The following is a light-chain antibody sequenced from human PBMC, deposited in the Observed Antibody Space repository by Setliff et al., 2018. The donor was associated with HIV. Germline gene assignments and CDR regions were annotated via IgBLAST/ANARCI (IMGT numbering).Light chain of an antibody. CDR2: DVS. CDR3: SSYTSTSTLV. V-gene: IGLV2-14*03. J-gene: IGLJ2*01. Sequence: QSALAQPASVSGSPGQSITISCTGTSSDVGTYNFVSWYQQHPGKAPKLMIYDVSKRPSGVSIRFSGSKSGNTASLTISGLLPEDEADYYCSSYTSTSTLVFGGGTQLT. CDR1: SSDVGTYNF.